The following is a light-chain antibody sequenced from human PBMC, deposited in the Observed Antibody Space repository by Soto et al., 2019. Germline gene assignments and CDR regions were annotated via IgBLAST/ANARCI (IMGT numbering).Light chain of an antibody. CDR2: EVS. J-gene: IGLJ1*01. V-gene: IGLV2-14*01. CDR1: SSDIGAYNY. CDR3: NSYTTINTSV. Sequence: QSALTQPASVSGAPGQSITISCTGTSSDIGAYNYVSWYQQYPGQAPKLLIYEVSRRPSGVSHRFSGSKSVNTASLTISGLQAEDEAHYYCNSYTTINTSVFGTGTKAPS.